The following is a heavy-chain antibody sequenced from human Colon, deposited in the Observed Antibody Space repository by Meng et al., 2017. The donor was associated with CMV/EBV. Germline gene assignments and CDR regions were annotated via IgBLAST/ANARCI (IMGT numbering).Heavy chain of an antibody. V-gene: IGHV4-34*11. CDR1: GGSFSGYY. Sequence: SETLSLTCAVYGGSFSGYYWSWIRQPPGKGLECLGYVYYSGGTTYHPSLKSRVTISVDTSQNQFSLNLSSVTAADTAMYYCARRAYCGNDCYFFDFWGQGTLVTVSS. J-gene: IGHJ4*02. CDR2: VYYSGGT. D-gene: IGHD2-21*02. CDR3: ARRAYCGNDCYFFDF.